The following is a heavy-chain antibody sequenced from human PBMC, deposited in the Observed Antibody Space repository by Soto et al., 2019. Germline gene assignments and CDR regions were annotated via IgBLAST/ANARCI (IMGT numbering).Heavy chain of an antibody. V-gene: IGHV5-10-1*01. CDR3: ERGPAGTPDF. J-gene: IGHJ4*02. CDR1: EYSFTSNW. D-gene: IGHD1-1*01. Sequence: PGESLKISCKGSEYSFTSNWITWVRQMPGKGLEWMGTIDPRDSFTTYSPSSQGHVTISADQSISTAYLQWSSLKASDTAMYYCERGPAGTPDFWGQGTLVTAPQ. CDR2: IDPRDSFT.